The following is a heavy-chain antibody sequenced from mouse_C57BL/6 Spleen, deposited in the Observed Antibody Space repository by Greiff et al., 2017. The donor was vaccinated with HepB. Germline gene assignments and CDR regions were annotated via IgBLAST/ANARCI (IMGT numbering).Heavy chain of an antibody. CDR3: ARYYGNLYYYAMDY. J-gene: IGHJ4*01. CDR1: GYSFTGYY. V-gene: IGHV1-42*01. Sequence: VQLKESGPELVKPGASVKISCKASGYSFTGYYMNWVKQSPEKSLEWIGEINPSTGGTTYNQKFKAKATLTVDKSSSTAYMQLKSLTSEDSAVYYCARYYGNLYYYAMDYWGQGTSVTVSS. D-gene: IGHD2-1*01. CDR2: INPSTGGT.